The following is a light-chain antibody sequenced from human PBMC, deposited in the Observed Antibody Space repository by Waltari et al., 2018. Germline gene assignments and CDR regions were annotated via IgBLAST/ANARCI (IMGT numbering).Light chain of an antibody. Sequence: SCRARQHITTSLIWYQHKPGQDPRLLIFDASYRATGVLARFSGSGSGTDFSLTISSLEPDDFAVYFCHQHDNLPLTFGEGTQVEFK. V-gene: IGKV3-11*01. J-gene: IGKJ4*02. CDR3: HQHDNLPLT. CDR2: DAS. CDR1: QHITTS.